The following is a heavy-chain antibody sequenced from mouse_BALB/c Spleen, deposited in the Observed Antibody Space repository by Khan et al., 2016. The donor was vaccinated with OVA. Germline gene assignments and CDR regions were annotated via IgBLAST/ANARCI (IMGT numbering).Heavy chain of an antibody. D-gene: IGHD2-14*01. Sequence: VQLQQSGAELARPGASVRMSCKASGYTFTSNTMHWIKQRPGQGLEWIGYINPRSGYTNYNQNFKDKATLTADKSSSTAYMQLSSLTSEDSAVDYCARRTTGYTMDSWGQGTSVTVSS. J-gene: IGHJ4*01. CDR1: GYTFTSNT. V-gene: IGHV1-4*01. CDR3: ARRTTGYTMDS. CDR2: INPRSGYT.